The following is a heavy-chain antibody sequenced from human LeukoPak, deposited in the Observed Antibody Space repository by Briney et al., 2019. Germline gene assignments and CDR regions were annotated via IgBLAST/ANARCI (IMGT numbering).Heavy chain of an antibody. V-gene: IGHV1-2*02. D-gene: IGHD3-16*02. CDR3: ARTPPMITFGGVIATPDY. CDR1: GYTFTGYY. J-gene: IGHJ4*02. Sequence: ASVKVSCKASGYTFTGYYMHWVRQAPGQGLEWMGWINPNSGGTNYAQKFQGRVTMTRDTSISTAYMELSRLRSDDTAVYYCARTPPMITFGGVIATPDYWGQGTLVTVSS. CDR2: INPNSGGT.